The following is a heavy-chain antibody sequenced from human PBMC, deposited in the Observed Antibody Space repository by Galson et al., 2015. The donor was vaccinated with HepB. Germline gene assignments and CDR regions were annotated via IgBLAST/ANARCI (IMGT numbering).Heavy chain of an antibody. CDR1: GYTFTSYD. V-gene: IGHV1-8*01. J-gene: IGHJ6*03. CDR2: MNPNSGNT. Sequence: SVKVSCKASGYTFTSYDINWVRQATGQGLEWMGWMNPNSGNTGYAQKFQGRVTMTRNTSISTAYMELSSLRSEDTAVYYCARGRTPGYYYYYYMDVWGKGTTVTVSS. D-gene: IGHD1-14*01. CDR3: ARGRTPGYYYYYYMDV.